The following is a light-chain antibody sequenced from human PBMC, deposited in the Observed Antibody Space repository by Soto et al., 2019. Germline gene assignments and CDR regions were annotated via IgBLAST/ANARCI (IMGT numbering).Light chain of an antibody. V-gene: IGKV1-5*01. Sequence: EIQMSQSPSTLSASVGYRVTITGRASQSVSRWLAWYQQKPGKAPKLIISDASSLESGVTLRVSGSGSGTEFTLTIRGMQTDDIATYYCQKYNSSPWTFGQGTKVDIK. CDR3: QKYNSSPWT. J-gene: IGKJ1*01. CDR1: QSVSRW. CDR2: DAS.